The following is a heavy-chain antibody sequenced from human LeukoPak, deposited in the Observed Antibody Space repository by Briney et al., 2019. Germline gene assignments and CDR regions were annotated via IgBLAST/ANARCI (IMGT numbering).Heavy chain of an antibody. Sequence: ASVKVSCKASGYTFTGYYMHWVRQAPGQGLEWMGWINPNSGGTNYAQKFQGRVTMTRDTSISTAYMELSRLRSDDTAVYYCARNFPIAVAGTRAFDIWGQGTMVTVSS. CDR2: INPNSGGT. D-gene: IGHD6-19*01. J-gene: IGHJ3*02. CDR1: GYTFTGYY. V-gene: IGHV1-2*02. CDR3: ARNFPIAVAGTRAFDI.